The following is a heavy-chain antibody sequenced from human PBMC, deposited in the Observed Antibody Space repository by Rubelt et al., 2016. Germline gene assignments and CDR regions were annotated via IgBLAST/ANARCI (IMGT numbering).Heavy chain of an antibody. D-gene: IGHD2-2*01. CDR1: GFTFSSYA. CDR3: ARSTSRQYYYYGMDV. J-gene: IGHJ6*02. CDR2: ISYDGSNK. Sequence: GFTFSSYAMHWVRQAPGKGLEWVAVISYDGSNKYYADSVKGRFTISRDNSKNTLYLQMNSLRAEDTAGYYCARSTSRQYYYYGMDVWGQGTTVTVSS. V-gene: IGHV3-30*04.